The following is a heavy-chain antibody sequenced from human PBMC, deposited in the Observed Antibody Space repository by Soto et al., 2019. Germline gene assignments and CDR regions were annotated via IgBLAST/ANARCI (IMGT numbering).Heavy chain of an antibody. Sequence: EVQLLESGGGLVQPGGSLRLSCEASGFTFSSYAMSWVRQAPGKGLEWVSAISGSGGSTYYADSVKGRFTISRDNSKNTLYLQMNSLRAEDTAVYYCANRPDYGDYVAYYYMDVWGKGTTVTVSS. V-gene: IGHV3-23*01. CDR2: ISGSGGST. CDR1: GFTFSSYA. J-gene: IGHJ6*03. CDR3: ANRPDYGDYVAYYYMDV. D-gene: IGHD4-17*01.